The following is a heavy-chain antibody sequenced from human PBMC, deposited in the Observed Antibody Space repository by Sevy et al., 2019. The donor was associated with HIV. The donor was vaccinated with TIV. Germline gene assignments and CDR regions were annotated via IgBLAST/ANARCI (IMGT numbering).Heavy chain of an antibody. D-gene: IGHD1-1*01. CDR1: GFTFSSYA. V-gene: IGHV3-30-3*01. CDR3: ARRSRRGTDYLPYFDY. Sequence: GGSLRLSCAASGFTFSSYAMHWVRQAPGKGLEWVAVISYDGSNNYYADSVKGRFTISRDNSKNTLYLQMNSLRAEDTAVYYCARRSRRGTDYLPYFDYWGQGTLVTVSS. J-gene: IGHJ4*02. CDR2: ISYDGSNN.